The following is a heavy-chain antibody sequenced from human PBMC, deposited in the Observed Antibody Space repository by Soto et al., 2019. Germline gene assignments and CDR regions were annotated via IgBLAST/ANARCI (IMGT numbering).Heavy chain of an antibody. Sequence: VKVSCKASGGTFSSYAISWVRQAPGQGLEWMGGIIPIFGTANYAQKFQGRVTITADESTSTAYMELSSLRSEDTAVYYCARVIRGSYVFDYWGQGTLVTVSS. J-gene: IGHJ4*02. V-gene: IGHV1-69*13. CDR1: GGTFSSYA. CDR2: IIPIFGTA. D-gene: IGHD1-26*01. CDR3: ARVIRGSYVFDY.